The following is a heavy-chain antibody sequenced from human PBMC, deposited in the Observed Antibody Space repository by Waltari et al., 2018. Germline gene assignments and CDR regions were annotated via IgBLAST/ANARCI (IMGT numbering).Heavy chain of an antibody. V-gene: IGHV4-59*01. J-gene: IGHJ6*02. D-gene: IGHD2-15*01. CDR3: ARVKIPIFYYGMDV. CDR1: GGSISSYY. Sequence: QVQLQESGPGLVKPSETLSLTCTVPGGSISSYYWSWIRQPPGKGLEWIGYIYYSGSTNYNPSLKSRVTISVDTSKNQFSLKLSSVTAADTAVYYCARVKIPIFYYGMDVWGQGTTVTVSS. CDR2: IYYSGST.